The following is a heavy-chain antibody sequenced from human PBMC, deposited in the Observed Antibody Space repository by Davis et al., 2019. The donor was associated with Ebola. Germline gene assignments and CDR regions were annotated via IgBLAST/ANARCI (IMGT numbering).Heavy chain of an antibody. CDR1: GYSFSSDW. V-gene: IGHV5-51*01. CDR3: ARGIVGDSSSGVIGGYFDY. D-gene: IGHD1-26*01. J-gene: IGHJ4*02. CDR2: IYPDDSDT. Sequence: PGGSLRLSCMGSGYSFSSDWIGWVRQMPGKGLEWMGIIYPDDSDTRYSPSFQGQVTISADKSINTAYLQWSSLKASDSAMYYCARGIVGDSSSGVIGGYFDYWGQGTLVTISS.